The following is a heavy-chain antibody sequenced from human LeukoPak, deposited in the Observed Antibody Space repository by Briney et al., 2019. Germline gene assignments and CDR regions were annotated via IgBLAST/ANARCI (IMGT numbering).Heavy chain of an antibody. V-gene: IGHV5-51*01. D-gene: IGHD3-10*01. CDR1: GYDFTSYW. J-gene: IGHJ4*02. Sequence: GESLQISCKGSGYDFTSYWIGWVRQMPGKGLEWMGIVYPGNSDTGYSPSFQGQVTISADYSIRTAYLQWSSLKASDTAMYFCARENYGGVDYWGQGTLVTVSS. CDR2: VYPGNSDT. CDR3: ARENYGGVDY.